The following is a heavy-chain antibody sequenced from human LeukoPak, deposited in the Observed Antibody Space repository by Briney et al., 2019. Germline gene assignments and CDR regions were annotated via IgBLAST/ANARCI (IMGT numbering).Heavy chain of an antibody. Sequence: PGGSLRLSCAASGFSFSTYSMNWVRQAPGQGLEWDSYIVGSSSTIYYADSVKGRFTISRDNAKNSLYLQMDSLRAEDTAVYYCATDSPETAAFDYWGKGTLVTVSS. J-gene: IGHJ4*02. CDR2: IVGSSSTI. CDR3: ATDSPETAAFDY. D-gene: IGHD1-1*01. CDR1: GFSFSTYS. V-gene: IGHV3-48*04.